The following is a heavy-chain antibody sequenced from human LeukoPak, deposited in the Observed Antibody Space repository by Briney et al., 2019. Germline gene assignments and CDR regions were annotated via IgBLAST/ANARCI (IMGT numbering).Heavy chain of an antibody. D-gene: IGHD1-14*01. CDR3: AREIPGGFKPGAY. Sequence: SETLSLTCTVSLDSITSNFWSWVRHPPAKGLEWIGDIHSCGSPNYNPSLQSRVTISIDRSTNQIALALTSVTAADTAAYFCAREIPGGFKPGAYWGEGSLVTVSS. CDR1: LDSITSNF. V-gene: IGHV4-4*08. J-gene: IGHJ4*02. CDR2: IHSCGSP.